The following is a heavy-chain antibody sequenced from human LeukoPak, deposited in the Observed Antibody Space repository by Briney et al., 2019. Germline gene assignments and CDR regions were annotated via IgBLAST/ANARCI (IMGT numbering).Heavy chain of an antibody. V-gene: IGHV3-21*01. Sequence: PGGSLRLSCAASGFPFSSYVMSWVRQAPGKGLEWVSSISTSSNCIYYAASVRGRFTISRDNAQSSLYLQMTSLRAEDTAVYYCARFSGDYYGLDVWGQGTTVTVSS. CDR3: ARFSGDYYGLDV. J-gene: IGHJ6*02. D-gene: IGHD3-10*01. CDR1: GFPFSSYV. CDR2: ISTSSNCI.